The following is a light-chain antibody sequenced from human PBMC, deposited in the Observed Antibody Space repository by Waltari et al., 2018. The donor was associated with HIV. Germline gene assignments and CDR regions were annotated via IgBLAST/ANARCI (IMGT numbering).Light chain of an antibody. Sequence: QSVLPQPPSISAAAGQKVTISCSGSRANLGTNSVAWYRQLPGTAPKLLIHDKNKRCPGLPDRFSGPRSRTSAALGISGLQAADEAYYYCGAWEKTLRGALFGGGTKLTAL. V-gene: IGLV1-51*01. J-gene: IGLJ2*01. CDR2: DKN. CDR3: GAWEKTLRGAL. CDR1: RANLGTNS.